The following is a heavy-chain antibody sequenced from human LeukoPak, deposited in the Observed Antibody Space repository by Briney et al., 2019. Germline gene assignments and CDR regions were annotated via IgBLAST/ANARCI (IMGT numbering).Heavy chain of an antibody. CDR1: GGSISSYY. V-gene: IGHV4-59*01. Sequence: SQTLSLTCTVSGGSISSYYWSWIRQPPGKGLEWIGYIYYSGSTNYNPSLKSRVTISVDTSKNQFSLKLSSVTAADTAVYYCAGVGATYPYYFDYWGQGTLVTVSS. D-gene: IGHD1-26*01. CDR3: AGVGATYPYYFDY. CDR2: IYYSGST. J-gene: IGHJ4*02.